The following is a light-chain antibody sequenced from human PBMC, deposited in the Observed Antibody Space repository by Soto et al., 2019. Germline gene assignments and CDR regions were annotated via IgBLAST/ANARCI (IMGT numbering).Light chain of an antibody. Sequence: QSVLTQPPSVSGAPGQRVTISCTGGTSNIGAGYDIHWYQQLPGSAPKLLIYGNTDRPSGVPDRFSGSKSGTSASLAITGLQTEDEAVYYCQSYDSSLGGSVFGGGTQLTVL. CDR1: TSNIGAGYD. CDR2: GNT. J-gene: IGLJ7*01. CDR3: QSYDSSLGGSV. V-gene: IGLV1-40*01.